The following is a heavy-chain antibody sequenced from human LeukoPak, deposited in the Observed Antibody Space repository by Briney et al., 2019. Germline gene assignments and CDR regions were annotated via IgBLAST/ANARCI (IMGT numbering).Heavy chain of an antibody. CDR2: INPSDGTT. CDR1: GYTFTNYY. V-gene: IGHV1-46*04. Sequence: ASVKVSCKPSGYTFTNYYMHWVRQAPGQGLERVGIINPSDGTTRYAQKLQGRLTMTRDMSTSTVYMELTALTSDDTAVYYCARDYCGGDCHFDYWGQGTLVPVSS. J-gene: IGHJ4*02. D-gene: IGHD2-21*02. CDR3: ARDYCGGDCHFDY.